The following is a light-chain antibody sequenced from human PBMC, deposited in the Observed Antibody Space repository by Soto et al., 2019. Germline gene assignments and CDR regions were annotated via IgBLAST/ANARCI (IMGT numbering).Light chain of an antibody. Sequence: ESVSTQSPATLSLSPGERATLSCRASQSVSSYLAWYQQKPGQAPRLLIYDASNRATGIPARFSGSGSGTDFTLTISSLEPEDFAVYYCQQRSNWPTFGQGTRLEIK. CDR3: QQRSNWPT. J-gene: IGKJ5*01. CDR2: DAS. V-gene: IGKV3-11*01. CDR1: QSVSSY.